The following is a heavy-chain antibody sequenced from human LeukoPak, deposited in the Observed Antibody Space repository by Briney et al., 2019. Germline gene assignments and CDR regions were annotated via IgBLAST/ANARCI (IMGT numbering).Heavy chain of an antibody. Sequence: PGGSLRLSCAASGFTFSSYSMNWVRQAPGKGLEWVSSISSSSSYIYYADSVKGRFTISRDNAKNSLYLQMNSLRAEDTAVYYCAQGGVRGVTYTHGRNWGQGTLVTVSS. V-gene: IGHV3-21*01. D-gene: IGHD3-10*01. CDR3: AQGGVRGVTYTHGRN. J-gene: IGHJ4*02. CDR1: GFTFSSYS. CDR2: ISSSSSYI.